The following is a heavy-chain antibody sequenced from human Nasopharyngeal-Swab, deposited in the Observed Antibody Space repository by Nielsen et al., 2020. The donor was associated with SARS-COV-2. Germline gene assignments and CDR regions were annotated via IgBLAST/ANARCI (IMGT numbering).Heavy chain of an antibody. V-gene: IGHV4-59*01. D-gene: IGHD3-10*01. Sequence: SETLSLTCTVSGGSISSYYWSWIRQPPGKGLEWIGYIYYSGSTNYNPSLKSRVTISVDTSKNQFSLKLSSVTAAGTAVYYCARDLLWFGEFPYGMDVWGQGTTVTVSS. J-gene: IGHJ6*02. CDR1: GGSISSYY. CDR2: IYYSGST. CDR3: ARDLLWFGEFPYGMDV.